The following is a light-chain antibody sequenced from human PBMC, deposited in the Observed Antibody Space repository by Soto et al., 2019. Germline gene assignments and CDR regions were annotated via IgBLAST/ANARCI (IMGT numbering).Light chain of an antibody. CDR2: WAF. CDR3: QQYYDTQCT. CDR1: QNILYNSNNRYY. V-gene: IGKV4-1*01. Sequence: DIVMTQSPDSLAVSLGERATINCRSSQNILYNSNNRYYLAWYQQKPGQPPKLLIYWAFIRESGVPDRFSGSGSGADFTLSISSLQAADVAVYYCQQYYDTQCTFGQGTKVEIK. J-gene: IGKJ1*01.